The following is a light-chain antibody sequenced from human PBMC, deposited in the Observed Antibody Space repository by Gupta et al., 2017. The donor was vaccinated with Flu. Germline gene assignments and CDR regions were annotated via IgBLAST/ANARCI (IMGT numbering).Light chain of an antibody. CDR3: SSYTISSTQV. V-gene: IGLV2-14*01. CDR1: SSDVGGYNY. Sequence: SALPQLASGPGSLGRSTTIPSTGTSSDVGGYNYFSWYQQNQAKAPNFMIYEVINRPSGFSNRFPGSKSGNTASRTISGLQVEDEADYYCSSYTISSTQVFGGGTKLTVL. CDR2: EVI. J-gene: IGLJ3*02.